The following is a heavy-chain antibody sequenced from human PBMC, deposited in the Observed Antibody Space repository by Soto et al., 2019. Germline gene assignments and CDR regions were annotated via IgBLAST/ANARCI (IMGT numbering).Heavy chain of an antibody. Sequence: EVQLVESGGGLVKPGGSLRLSCAASGFTFSTCSMNWVRQAPGKGLEWVSSISSSSSNIYYADSVKGRFTISRDNAKNSLYLHMNSLRADDTAVYYCARDNGYDAATLDYWGQGTLVTVSS. CDR2: ISSSSSNI. J-gene: IGHJ4*02. CDR1: GFTFSTCS. D-gene: IGHD5-12*01. V-gene: IGHV3-21*02. CDR3: ARDNGYDAATLDY.